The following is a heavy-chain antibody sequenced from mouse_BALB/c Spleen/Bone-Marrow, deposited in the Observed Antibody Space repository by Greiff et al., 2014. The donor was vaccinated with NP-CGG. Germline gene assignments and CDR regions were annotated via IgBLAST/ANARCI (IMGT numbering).Heavy chain of an antibody. Sequence: VQLQQSGPGLVAPSQSLSITCTVSGFPLTGYGVSWVRQPPGKGLEWLGMIWGDGSTDYNSALKSRLSITKDNSKSQVFLKMSSLQTDDTARYYCARDSFLITRALDYWGQGTSVTVSS. J-gene: IGHJ4*01. CDR2: IWGDGST. V-gene: IGHV2-6-7*01. CDR1: GFPLTGYG. D-gene: IGHD2-4*01. CDR3: ARDSFLITRALDY.